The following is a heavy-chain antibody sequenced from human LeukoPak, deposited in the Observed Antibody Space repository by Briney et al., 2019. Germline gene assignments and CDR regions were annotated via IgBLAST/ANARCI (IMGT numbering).Heavy chain of an antibody. J-gene: IGHJ6*02. CDR1: GFTVSSNY. V-gene: IGHV3-7*01. CDR2: IKQDGSEK. Sequence: QTGGSLRLSCAASGFTVSSNYMSWVRQAPGKGLEWVANIKQDGSEKYYVDSVKGRFTISRDNAKNSLYLQMNSLRAEDTAVYYCARDLIATYYDFWSGPLGSGMDVWGQGTTVTVSS. CDR3: ARDLIATYYDFWSGPLGSGMDV. D-gene: IGHD3-3*01.